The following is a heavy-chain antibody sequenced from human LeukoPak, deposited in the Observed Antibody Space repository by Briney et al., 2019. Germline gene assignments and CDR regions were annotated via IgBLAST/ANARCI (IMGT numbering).Heavy chain of an antibody. V-gene: IGHV5-51*01. CDR2: IYPGGSET. Sequence: GESLKISCKGSEYYFTSYWIAWVRQVPGKGLEWMGIIYPGGSETRYSPSFQGQVTISADKSVSTAYLQWSSLKTSDTAIYYCARLHSYYFDFWGQGTLVTVSS. CDR3: ARLHSYYFDF. J-gene: IGHJ4*02. CDR1: EYYFTSYW. D-gene: IGHD3-3*02.